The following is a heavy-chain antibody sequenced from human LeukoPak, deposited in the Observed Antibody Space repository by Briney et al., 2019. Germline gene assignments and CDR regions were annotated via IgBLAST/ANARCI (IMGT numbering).Heavy chain of an antibody. D-gene: IGHD3-22*01. CDR2: INPSGGDT. CDR3: ARPPYYYDSSGPWDY. CDR1: GGTFNNSA. J-gene: IGHJ4*02. Sequence: ASVKVSCKTSGGTFNNSAISWVRQAPGQGLEWMGKINPSGGDTVYAQKFQARVTMTRDTSTSTVYMELGSLRSEDTAVYYCARPPYYYDSSGPWDYWGQGTLVTVSS. V-gene: IGHV1-46*02.